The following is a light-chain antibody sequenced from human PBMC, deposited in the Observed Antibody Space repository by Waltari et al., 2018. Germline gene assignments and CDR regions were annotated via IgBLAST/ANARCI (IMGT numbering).Light chain of an antibody. CDR1: SSDLGSYNH. Sequence: QSALTQPASVSGSPGQSITIPCTGTSSDLGSYNHVSWYQQHPGKAPKLLISAVAKRPSGVSSRFSGSKSGNTASLTISGLQSDDEAHYYCCSYARFYIWVFGEGTKLTVL. CDR2: AVA. CDR3: CSYARFYIWV. J-gene: IGLJ3*02. V-gene: IGLV2-23*02.